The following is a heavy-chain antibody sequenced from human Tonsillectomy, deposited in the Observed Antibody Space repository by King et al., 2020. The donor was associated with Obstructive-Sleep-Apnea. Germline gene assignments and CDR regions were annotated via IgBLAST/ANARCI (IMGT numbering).Heavy chain of an antibody. CDR1: GFTFSSYS. Sequence: EVQLVESGGGLVKPGGSLRLSSAASGFTFSSYSMNWVRQAPGKGLEWVSSISSSSSYIYYADSVKGRFTISRDNAKNSLYLQMNSLRAEDTAVYYCARVSGGYSYGWLDYWGQGTLVTVSS. V-gene: IGHV3-21*01. J-gene: IGHJ4*02. CDR3: ARVSGGYSYGWLDY. D-gene: IGHD5-18*01. CDR2: ISSSSSYI.